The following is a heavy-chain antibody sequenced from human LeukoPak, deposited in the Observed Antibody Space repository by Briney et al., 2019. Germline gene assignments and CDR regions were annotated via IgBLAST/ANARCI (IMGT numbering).Heavy chain of an antibody. Sequence: SETLSLTCAVSGGSISSNNWWGWVRQPPGKGLEWIGEIYHSGGTSYKPSLKSRVSISVDKSKNQSSLKLSSVTAADTAVYYCASSGYSSNWYPHWGQGTLVTVSS. V-gene: IGHV4-4*02. CDR2: IYHSGGT. CDR3: ASSGYSSNWYPH. D-gene: IGHD6-13*01. CDR1: GGSISSNNW. J-gene: IGHJ4*02.